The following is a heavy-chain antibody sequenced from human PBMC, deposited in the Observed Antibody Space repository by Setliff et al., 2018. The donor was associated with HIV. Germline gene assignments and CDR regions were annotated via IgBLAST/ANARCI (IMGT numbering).Heavy chain of an antibody. CDR3: ARGRSRYYYDGSGYYVDY. D-gene: IGHD3-22*01. Sequence: PSETLSLTCAVNSGSFGSYYWSWLRQSPGKGLEWIGEVNQRVTSNYNPSLKSRVTISVDTSKNQFSLKLSSVTAADTAVYYCARGRSRYYYDGSGYYVDYWGQGTLVTVSS. CDR2: VNQRVTS. V-gene: IGHV4-34*01. J-gene: IGHJ4*02. CDR1: SGSFGSYY.